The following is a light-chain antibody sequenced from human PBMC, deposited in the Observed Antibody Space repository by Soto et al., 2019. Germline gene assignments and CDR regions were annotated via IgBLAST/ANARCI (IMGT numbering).Light chain of an antibody. CDR2: GPS. Sequence: IVLTQSPGTLSLSPGETATLSCRASEIRSPHSIAWYQQKPGQAPRLLIYGPSGRATGIPDRISGSGSGTDFTLTISGLEPEDFAMYYCQQFQSSLRTFGQGTKVEV. V-gene: IGKV3-20*01. CDR1: EIRSPHS. CDR3: QQFQSSLRT. J-gene: IGKJ1*01.